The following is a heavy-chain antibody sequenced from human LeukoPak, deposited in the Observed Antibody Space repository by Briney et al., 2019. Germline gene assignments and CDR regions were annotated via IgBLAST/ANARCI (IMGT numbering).Heavy chain of an antibody. V-gene: IGHV3-74*01. J-gene: IGHJ5*02. CDR2: INIDGATT. D-gene: IGHD1-26*01. Sequence: GSLRLSCAASGFTFSGYWMHWVRQAPGKGLEWVSRINIDGATTNYADSVKGRFTISRDNAKNTLHLQMNSLRADDTAVYYRVRGAVGTGVWFDPWGQGTLVTVSS. CDR1: GFTFSGYW. CDR3: VRGAVGTGVWFDP.